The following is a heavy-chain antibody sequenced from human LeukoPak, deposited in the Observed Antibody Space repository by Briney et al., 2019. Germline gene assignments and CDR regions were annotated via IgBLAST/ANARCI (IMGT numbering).Heavy chain of an antibody. CDR2: IYYSGST. V-gene: IGHV4-39*01. CDR1: GGSISSSSYY. Sequence: SETLSRTCTVSGGSISSSSYYWGWIRQPPGKGLEWIGSIYYSGSTYYNPSLKSRVTISVDTSKNQFSLKLSSVTAADTAVYYCARSAGPSSFGELLTQFDPWGQGTLVTVSS. J-gene: IGHJ5*02. D-gene: IGHD3-10*01. CDR3: ARSAGPSSFGELLTQFDP.